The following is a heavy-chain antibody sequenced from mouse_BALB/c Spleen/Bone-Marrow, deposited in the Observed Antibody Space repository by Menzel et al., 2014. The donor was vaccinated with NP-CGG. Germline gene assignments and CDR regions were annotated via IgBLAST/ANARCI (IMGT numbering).Heavy chain of an antibody. V-gene: IGHV4-1*02. CDR1: GFDFRSYW. D-gene: IGHD2-1*01. CDR2: INPDSRTI. J-gene: IGHJ2*01. CDR3: ARGNYYGNLDY. Sequence: EVKLMESGGGLVQPGGSLKLSCAASGFDFRSYWMSWVRQAPGKGLQWIGEINPDSRTINYTPSLKDKFIISRDNAKNTLYLQMSKVRSEDTALYYCARGNYYGNLDYWGQGTTLTVSS.